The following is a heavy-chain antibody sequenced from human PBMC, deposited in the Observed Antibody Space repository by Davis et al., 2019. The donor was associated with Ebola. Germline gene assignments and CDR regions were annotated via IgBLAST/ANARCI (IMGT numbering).Heavy chain of an antibody. Sequence: GESLKISCAASGFTFSNYGMNWVRQAPGKGLEWVSYISSSGSTIYYADSVKGRFTISRDNSKNTLYLQMNSLRAEDSAVYYCAKAENRGFFDSWGQGTLVTVSS. CDR3: AKAENRGFFDS. CDR1: GFTFSNYG. J-gene: IGHJ4*02. CDR2: ISSSGSTI. V-gene: IGHV3-48*01. D-gene: IGHD1/OR15-1a*01.